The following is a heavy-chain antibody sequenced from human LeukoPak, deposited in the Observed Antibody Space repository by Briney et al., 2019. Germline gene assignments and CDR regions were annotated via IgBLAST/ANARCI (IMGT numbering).Heavy chain of an antibody. Sequence: GRSLSLSCAASGFTFSNYATSWVRQAPGKGRGWVCAISCSGGVTQYADSPRGRLTISRGNSKNTLFLHMSSLSAEDTAVYYWAKRPECNVADCYYFDYWGQGTLVTVSP. CDR1: GFTFSNYA. V-gene: IGHV3-23*01. J-gene: IGHJ4*02. D-gene: IGHD2-21*02. CDR3: AKRPECNVADCYYFDY. CDR2: ISCSGGVT.